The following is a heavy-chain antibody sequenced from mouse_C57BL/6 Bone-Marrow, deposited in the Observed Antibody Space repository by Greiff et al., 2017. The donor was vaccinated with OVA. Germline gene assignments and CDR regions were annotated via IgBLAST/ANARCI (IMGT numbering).Heavy chain of an antibody. CDR3: ARNPSYYGSSYAFDY. CDR2: IWTGGGT. D-gene: IGHD1-1*01. Sequence: VKLQESGPGLVAPSQSLSITCTVSGFSLTSYAISWVRQPPGKGLEWLGVIWTGGGTNYNSALKSRLSISKDNSKSQVFLKMNSLQTDDTARYYCARNPSYYGSSYAFDYWGQGTTLTVSS. V-gene: IGHV2-9-1*01. J-gene: IGHJ2*01. CDR1: GFSLTSYA.